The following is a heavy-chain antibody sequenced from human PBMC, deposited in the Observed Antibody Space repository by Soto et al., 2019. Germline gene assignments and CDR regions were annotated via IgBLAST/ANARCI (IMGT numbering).Heavy chain of an antibody. V-gene: IGHV4-39*01. CDR1: GCAISRSSYY. CDR3: ARSFTIFGVVIMHHCMHV. Sequence: SETLSLTCTVSGCAISRSSYYWGWIRQAPGKGLEWIGSISYSGSTYYNPSLKSRVTISVDTSKNQFSLKLSAVTAADTAVYYCARSFTIFGVVIMHHCMHVWGYGTPIT. D-gene: IGHD3-3*01. J-gene: IGHJ6*02. CDR2: ISYSGST.